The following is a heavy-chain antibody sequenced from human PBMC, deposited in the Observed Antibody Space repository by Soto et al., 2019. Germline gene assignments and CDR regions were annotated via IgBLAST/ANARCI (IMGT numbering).Heavy chain of an antibody. Sequence: PGGSLRLSCEASGFTFSRYAMSWVRQAPGKGLEWVSAISGSTTGGHTYYTDSVKGRFTISRDTSKNTLHLQMNSLRPEDTGVYFCARVTPGNNLYYFSGLDVWGQGTSVTVSS. V-gene: IGHV3-23*01. CDR2: ISGSTTGGHT. CDR1: GFTFSRYA. J-gene: IGHJ6*02. D-gene: IGHD1-1*01. CDR3: ARVTPGNNLYYFSGLDV.